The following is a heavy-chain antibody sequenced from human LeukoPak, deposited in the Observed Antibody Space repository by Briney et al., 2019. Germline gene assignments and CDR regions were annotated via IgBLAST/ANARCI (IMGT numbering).Heavy chain of an antibody. J-gene: IGHJ4*02. V-gene: IGHV3-23*01. CDR3: AKDGGLWVSAHWGDS. CDR1: GFTFSSYG. D-gene: IGHD7-27*01. Sequence: GGSLRLSCAASGFTFSSYGMHWVRQAPGKGLEWVSTITTSDGNTYYADSVKGRFTVSRDNSKNTLFLQMNSLRAEDTAVYYCAKDGGLWVSAHWGDSWGRGTLVTVSS. CDR2: ITTSDGNT.